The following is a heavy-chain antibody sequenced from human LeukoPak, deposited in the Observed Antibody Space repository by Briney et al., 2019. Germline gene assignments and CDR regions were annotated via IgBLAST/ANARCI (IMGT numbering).Heavy chain of an antibody. J-gene: IGHJ3*02. CDR2: INHSGST. Sequence: SETPSLTCAVYGGSFSGYYWSWIRQPPGKGLEWIGEINHSGSTNYNPSLKSRVTISVDTSKNQFSLKLSSVTAADTAVYYCARHLYYYDSRGAFDIWGQGTMVTVSS. D-gene: IGHD3-22*01. V-gene: IGHV4-34*01. CDR3: ARHLYYYDSRGAFDI. CDR1: GGSFSGYY.